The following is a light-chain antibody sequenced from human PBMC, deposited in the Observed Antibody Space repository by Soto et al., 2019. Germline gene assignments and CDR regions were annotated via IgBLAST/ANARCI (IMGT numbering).Light chain of an antibody. CDR2: DVS. CDR1: SSDVGGYNY. V-gene: IGLV2-14*01. Sequence: QSALTQPASVSGSPGQSITISCTGTSSDVGGYNYVSSYQQHPGKAPKLMIYDVSNRPSGVSNRFSGSKSGNTASLTISGLQAEDEADYYCSSYASSNTYVFGTGTKLTVL. J-gene: IGLJ1*01. CDR3: SSYASSNTYV.